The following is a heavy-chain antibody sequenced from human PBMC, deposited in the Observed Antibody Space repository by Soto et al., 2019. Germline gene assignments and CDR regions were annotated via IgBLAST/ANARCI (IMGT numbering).Heavy chain of an antibody. CDR1: GFTFSDYY. V-gene: IGHV3-11*06. D-gene: IGHD3-9*01. CDR2: ISSSSSYT. J-gene: IGHJ4*02. CDR3: ARANDILTAAIDY. Sequence: GGSLRLSCAASGFTFSDYYMSWIRQAPGKGLEWVSYISSSSSYTNYADSVKGRFTISRDNAKNSLYLQMNSLRAEDTAVYYCARANDILTAAIDYWGQGTLVTVSS.